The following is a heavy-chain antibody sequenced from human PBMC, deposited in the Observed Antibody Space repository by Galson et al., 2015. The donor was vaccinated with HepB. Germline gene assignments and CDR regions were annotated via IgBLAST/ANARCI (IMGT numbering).Heavy chain of an antibody. D-gene: IGHD7-27*01. J-gene: IGHJ4*02. CDR1: GFTFSNYN. CDR3: ARDPPLGTPFDF. Sequence: SLRLSCATSGFTFSNYNMIWVRQAPGKGLEWVSSISSDSSYMYYGDSVKGRFSISRDNAKNSLYLQMNSLGTEDTAVYFCARDPPLGTPFDFWGQGTLVTVSS. V-gene: IGHV3-21*01. CDR2: ISSDSSYM.